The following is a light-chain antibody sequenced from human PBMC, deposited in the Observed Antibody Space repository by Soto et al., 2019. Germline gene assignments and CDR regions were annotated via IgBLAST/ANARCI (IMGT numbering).Light chain of an antibody. CDR2: GAS. CDR1: QSVSSGY. J-gene: IGKJ3*01. Sequence: EIVLTQSPGTLSLSPGERATLSCRASQSVSSGYLAWYQQKPGQAPRLLIYGASSRATGIPDRFSGSGSGSDFTLTISRLESEDFAVYYCQQYDSSHLFTFGPGTKVEIK. CDR3: QQYDSSHLFT. V-gene: IGKV3-20*01.